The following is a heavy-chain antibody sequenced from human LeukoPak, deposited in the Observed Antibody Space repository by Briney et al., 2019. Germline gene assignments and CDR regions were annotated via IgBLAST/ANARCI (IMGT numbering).Heavy chain of an antibody. CDR3: ARDLWLGDY. CDR2: INTDGAST. Sequence: GGSLRLSCVASGFSFRNSWMYWVRHAPGKGLVWVSHINTDGASTNYADSVKGRFTVSRDNAKKTLYLQMNTLRVEDTAVYYCARDLWLGDYWGQGTLVTVSS. V-gene: IGHV3-74*01. CDR1: GFSFRNSW. J-gene: IGHJ4*02. D-gene: IGHD6-19*01.